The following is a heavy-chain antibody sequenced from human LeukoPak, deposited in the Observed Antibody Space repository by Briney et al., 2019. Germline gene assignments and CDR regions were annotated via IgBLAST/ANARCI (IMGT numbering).Heavy chain of an antibody. J-gene: IGHJ5*02. D-gene: IGHD6-13*01. CDR3: ARVAAAGFAYDKFDP. CDR1: GGTFSSYA. V-gene: IGHV1-69*04. CDR2: IIPILGIA. Sequence: SVKVSCKASGGTFSSYAISWVRQAPGQGLEWMGRIIPILGIANYAQKFQGRVTITADKSTSTAYMELSSLRSEDTAVYYCARVAAAGFAYDKFDPWGQGTLVTVSS.